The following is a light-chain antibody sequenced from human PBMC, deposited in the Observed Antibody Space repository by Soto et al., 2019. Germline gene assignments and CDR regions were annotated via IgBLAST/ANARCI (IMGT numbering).Light chain of an antibody. CDR3: QQYHNLPLT. CDR1: QSVSSY. J-gene: IGKJ4*01. CDR2: DAS. V-gene: IGKV3-11*01. Sequence: EIVLTQSPATLSLSPGERATLSCRASQSVSSYLAWYQQKPGQAPKLLIYDASNLETGIPSRFSGSGSGTDFTFTISSLQPEDIATYYCQQYHNLPLTFGGGTKVDIK.